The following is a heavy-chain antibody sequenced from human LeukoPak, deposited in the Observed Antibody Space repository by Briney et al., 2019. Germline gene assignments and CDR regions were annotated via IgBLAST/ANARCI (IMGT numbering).Heavy chain of an antibody. CDR2: IYHSGST. CDR1: GGSISSGGYS. D-gene: IGHD6-13*01. V-gene: IGHV4-30-2*01. Sequence: SQTLSLTCAVSGGSISSGGYSWSWIRQPPGKGLEWIGYIYHSGSTYYNPSLKSRVTISVDRSKNQFSLKLSSVTAADAAVYYCARAAAGTFDYWGQGTLVTVSS. CDR3: ARAAAGTFDY. J-gene: IGHJ4*02.